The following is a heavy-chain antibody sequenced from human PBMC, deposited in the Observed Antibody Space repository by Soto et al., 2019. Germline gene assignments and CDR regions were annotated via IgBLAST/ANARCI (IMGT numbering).Heavy chain of an antibody. J-gene: IGHJ4*02. CDR3: ARASIPDGYSGYDVVDY. V-gene: IGHV4-61*01. D-gene: IGHD5-12*01. CDR2: IYYSGST. CDR1: GGSVSSGSYY. Sequence: SETLSLTCTVSGGSVSSGSYYWSWIRQPPGKGLEWIGYIYYSGSTNYNPSLKSRVTISVDTSKNQFSLKLSSVTAADTAVYYCARASIPDGYSGYDVVDYWGQGTLVTVSS.